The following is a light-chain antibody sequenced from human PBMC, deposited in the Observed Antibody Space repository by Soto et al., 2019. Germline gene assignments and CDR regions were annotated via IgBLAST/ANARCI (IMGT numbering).Light chain of an antibody. CDR1: SIDIGSYNF. CDR2: DVS. J-gene: IGLJ2*01. V-gene: IGLV2-14*03. Sequence: QSVLTQPASVSGSPGQSITISCTGTSIDIGSYNFVSWYQQHPGKAPKLMIYDVSNRSSGVSNRFSASKSGNTASLTISGLQAEDEADYYCSSYTNNDSVVFGGGTKLTVL. CDR3: SSYTNNDSVV.